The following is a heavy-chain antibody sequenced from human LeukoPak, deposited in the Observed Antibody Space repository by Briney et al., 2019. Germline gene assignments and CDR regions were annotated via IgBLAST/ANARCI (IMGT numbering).Heavy chain of an antibody. CDR3: AFQGRYSYGPSGMDV. V-gene: IGHV1-69*13. J-gene: IGHJ6*04. CDR1: GGSFSSYA. CDR2: IIPIFGTA. Sequence: SVKVSCKASGGSFSSYAISWVRQAPGQGLEWMGGIIPIFGTANYAQKFQGRVTITADESTSTAYMELSSLRSEDTAVYYCAFQGRYSYGPSGMDVWGKGTTVTVSS. D-gene: IGHD5-18*01.